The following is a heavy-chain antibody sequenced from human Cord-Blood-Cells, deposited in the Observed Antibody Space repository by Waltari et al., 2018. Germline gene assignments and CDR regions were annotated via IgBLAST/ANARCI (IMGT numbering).Heavy chain of an antibody. V-gene: IGHV4-39*07. D-gene: IGHD1-26*01. CDR1: GGSISSSSYY. CDR2: IYYSGST. CDR3: ARQSGSGSYYYYYYYMDV. J-gene: IGHJ6*03. Sequence: QLQLQESGPGLVKPSETLSLTCTVSGGSISSSSYYWGWIRQPPGKGLEWIGSIYYSGSTYYNPSLKSRVTISVDTSKNQFSLKLSSVTDADTAVYYCARQSGSGSYYYYYYYMDVWGKGTTVTVSS.